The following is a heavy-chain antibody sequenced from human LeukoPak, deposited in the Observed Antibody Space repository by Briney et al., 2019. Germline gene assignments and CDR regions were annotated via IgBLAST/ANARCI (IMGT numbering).Heavy chain of an antibody. Sequence: GGSLRLSCAASGFTVSRNYMSWVRQAPGKGLEWVSVIYSGGSTYYADSVKGRFTISRDNSKNTLYLQMNSLRAEDTAVYYCARVTVRPWYYFDYWGQGTLVTVSS. D-gene: IGHD4/OR15-4a*01. CDR2: IYSGGST. CDR1: GFTVSRNY. V-gene: IGHV3-66*01. CDR3: ARVTVRPWYYFDY. J-gene: IGHJ4*02.